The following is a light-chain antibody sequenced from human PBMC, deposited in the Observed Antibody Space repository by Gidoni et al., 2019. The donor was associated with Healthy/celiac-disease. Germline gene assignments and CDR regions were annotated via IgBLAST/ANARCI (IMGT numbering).Light chain of an antibody. V-gene: IGKV1-39*01. J-gene: IGKJ3*01. CDR3: QQSYSTPFT. CDR2: AAS. Sequence: DIQMTQSPSSLSASVGDRVTITCRESHSISSYLNWYQQKPGNAPKRLIYAASSLQSGVPSRLSGSGSGTDFTLTISSLQPEDFATYYCQQSYSTPFTFGPGTKVDIK. CDR1: HSISSY.